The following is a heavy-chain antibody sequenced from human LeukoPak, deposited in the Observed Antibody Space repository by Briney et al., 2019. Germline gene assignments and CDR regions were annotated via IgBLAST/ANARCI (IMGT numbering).Heavy chain of an antibody. CDR3: ARLLFNWNYCLDP. D-gene: IGHD1-20*01. V-gene: IGHV4-59*04. J-gene: IGHJ5*02. Sequence: SETLSLTCTVSGGSISSYYWSWIRQPARKGLEWIGSIYYSGSTYYNPSLKSRVTMSVDTSKNQFSLKLSSVTAADTAVYYCARLLFNWNYCLDPWGQGTLVTVSS. CDR1: GGSISSYY. CDR2: IYYSGST.